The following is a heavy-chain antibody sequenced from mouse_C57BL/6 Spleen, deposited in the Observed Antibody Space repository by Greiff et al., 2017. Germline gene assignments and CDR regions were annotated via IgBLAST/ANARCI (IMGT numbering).Heavy chain of an antibody. J-gene: IGHJ1*03. CDR2: ISSGSSTI. Sequence: EVQLQESGGGLVKPGGSLKLSCAASGFTFSDYGMHWVRQAPEKGLEWVAYISSGSSTIYYADTVKGRFTISRDNAKNTLFLQMTSLRSEDTAMYYCAVYYGNYGWYFDVWGTGTTVTVSS. D-gene: IGHD2-1*01. V-gene: IGHV5-17*01. CDR1: GFTFSDYG. CDR3: AVYYGNYGWYFDV.